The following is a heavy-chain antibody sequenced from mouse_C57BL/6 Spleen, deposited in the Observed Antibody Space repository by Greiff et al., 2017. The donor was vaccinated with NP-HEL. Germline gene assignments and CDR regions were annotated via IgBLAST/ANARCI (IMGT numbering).Heavy chain of an antibody. CDR3: ARSVVAYYAMDY. V-gene: IGHV7-3*01. Sequence: EVKLVESGGGLVQPGGSLSLSCAASGFTFTDYYMSWVRQPPGKALEWLGFIRNKANGYTTEYSASVKGRFTISRDNSQSILYLQMNALRAEDSATYYCARSVVAYYAMDYWGQGTSVTVSS. D-gene: IGHD1-1*01. CDR2: IRNKANGYTT. J-gene: IGHJ4*01. CDR1: GFTFTDYY.